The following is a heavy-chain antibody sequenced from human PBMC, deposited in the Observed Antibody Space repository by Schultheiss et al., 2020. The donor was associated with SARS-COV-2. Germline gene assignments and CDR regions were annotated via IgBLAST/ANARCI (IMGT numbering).Heavy chain of an antibody. V-gene: IGHV3-30*04. CDR1: GFTFDDYA. J-gene: IGHJ3*02. CDR2: ISYDGSNK. D-gene: IGHD3-3*01. Sequence: GESLKLSCAASGFTFDDYAMHWVRQAPGKGLEWVAVISYDGSNKYYADSVKGRFTISRDNYKNTLYLQMNSLRAEDTAVYYCARGVGDASTNTILNAFDIWGPGTMVTVSS. CDR3: ARGVGDASTNTILNAFDI.